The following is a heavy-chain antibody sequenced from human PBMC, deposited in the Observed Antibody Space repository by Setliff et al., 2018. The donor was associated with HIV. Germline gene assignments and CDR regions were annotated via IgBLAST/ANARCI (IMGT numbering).Heavy chain of an antibody. CDR1: GFSINSGYS. D-gene: IGHD6-13*01. CDR2: LYNSGST. CDR3: ARGLIAATGTWFDP. V-gene: IGHV4-38-2*01. J-gene: IGHJ5*02. Sequence: SETLSLTCAASGFSINSGYSWDWIRQSPGKGLEWIGALYNSGSTYYNPSLKSRVTISVDTSKNHFSLKLTSVTAADTAVYYCARGLIAATGTWFDPWGQGTLVTVSS.